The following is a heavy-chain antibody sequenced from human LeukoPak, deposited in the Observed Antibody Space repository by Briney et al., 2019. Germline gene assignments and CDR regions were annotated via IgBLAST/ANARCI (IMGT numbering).Heavy chain of an antibody. Sequence: GGSLRLSCTASGFNLSVYGMHWVRQAPGKGLEWVAVMWHDGSNKHYADSVKGRFTMSRDKSKNMLYLEMNSLRGEHTAVYYCARAKGALIDYWGEGTMVIASS. V-gene: IGHV3-33*01. D-gene: IGHD4/OR15-4a*01. CDR2: MWHDGSNK. CDR1: GFNLSVYG. CDR3: ARAKGALIDY. J-gene: IGHJ4*02.